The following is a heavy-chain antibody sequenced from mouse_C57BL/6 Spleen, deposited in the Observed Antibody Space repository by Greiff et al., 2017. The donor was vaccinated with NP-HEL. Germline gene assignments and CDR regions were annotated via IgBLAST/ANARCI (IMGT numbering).Heavy chain of an antibody. J-gene: IGHJ2*01. CDR3: ARWDSSGLYYFYY. V-gene: IGHV1-9*01. CDR1: GYTFTGYW. D-gene: IGHD3-2*02. CDR2: ILPGSGST. Sequence: VMLVESGAELMKPGASVKLSCKATGYTFTGYWIEWVKQRPGNGLEWIGEILPGSGSTNYNEKFKGKATFTAETSSNTAYMQLSSLTTEDSAIYYCARWDSSGLYYFYYWGQGTTLTVSS.